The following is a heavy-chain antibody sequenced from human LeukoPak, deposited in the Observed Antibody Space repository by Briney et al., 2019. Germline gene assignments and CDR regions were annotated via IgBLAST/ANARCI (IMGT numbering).Heavy chain of an antibody. Sequence: SETLSLTCTVSGGSVRSSSYYWGWIRQPPGKGLEWIGTIYYSGTTYYNPSLKSRVTISLDTSENQFSLKLSSVTATDTALFYCARLPTSAYFHYWGQGILVTVSS. CDR3: ARLPTSAYFHY. V-gene: IGHV4-39*01. D-gene: IGHD2-15*01. CDR1: GGSVRSSSYY. J-gene: IGHJ4*02. CDR2: IYYSGTT.